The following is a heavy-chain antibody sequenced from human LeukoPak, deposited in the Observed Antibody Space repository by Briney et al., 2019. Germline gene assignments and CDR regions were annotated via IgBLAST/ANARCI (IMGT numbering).Heavy chain of an antibody. J-gene: IGHJ6*03. CDR2: ISTSGTTR. V-gene: IGHV3-11*04. CDR1: GFTFSDYY. CDR3: ARDAYSSSSYQYYYMDV. D-gene: IGHD6-6*01. Sequence: PGGSLRLSCAASGFTFSDYYISWIRQTPGKGLECVSYISTSGTTRYYADSVKGRFTISRDNAKNSLYLQMNSLRAEDTAVYYCARDAYSSSSYQYYYMDVWGKGTTVTVSS.